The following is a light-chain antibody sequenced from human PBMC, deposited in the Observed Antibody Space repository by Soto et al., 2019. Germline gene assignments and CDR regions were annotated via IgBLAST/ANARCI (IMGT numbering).Light chain of an antibody. CDR2: GAS. CDR1: QTVSSN. V-gene: IGKV3-15*01. J-gene: IGKJ3*01. Sequence: EIVMTQSPATLSVSPGERATLSCRASQTVSSNLAWYQQKPGQAPRLLIHGASTRAAGIPARFSGSGSGTEFTITIRSLQSEDFAVYYCQQYNDWPPFTVGPGTRVDIK. CDR3: QQYNDWPPFT.